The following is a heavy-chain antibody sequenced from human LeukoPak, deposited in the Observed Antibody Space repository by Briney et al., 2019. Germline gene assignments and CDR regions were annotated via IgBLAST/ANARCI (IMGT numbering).Heavy chain of an antibody. D-gene: IGHD3-10*01. V-gene: IGHV1-46*01. CDR3: ARAYGSGSYYKSHFDY. Sequence: ASVKVSCKASGYTFTSYYMHWVRQAPGQGLEWMGIINPSGGSTSYAQKFQGRVTMTRDTSTSTVYMELSSLRSEDTAVYYCARAYGSGSYYKSHFDYWGQGTLVTVSS. CDR2: INPSGGST. J-gene: IGHJ4*02. CDR1: GYTFTSYY.